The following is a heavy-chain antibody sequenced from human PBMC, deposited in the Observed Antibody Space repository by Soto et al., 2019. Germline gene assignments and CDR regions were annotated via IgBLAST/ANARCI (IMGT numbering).Heavy chain of an antibody. Sequence: PSETLSLTCTVSGGSIGSYYWSWIRQPPGKGLEWIGYIYYSGSTNYNPSLKSRVTISVDTSKNQFSLKLSSVTAADTAVYYCACIYSGSSHLRYWGQGTLVTVSS. D-gene: IGHD1-26*01. J-gene: IGHJ4*02. CDR2: IYYSGST. V-gene: IGHV4-59*08. CDR3: ACIYSGSSHLRY. CDR1: GGSIGSYY.